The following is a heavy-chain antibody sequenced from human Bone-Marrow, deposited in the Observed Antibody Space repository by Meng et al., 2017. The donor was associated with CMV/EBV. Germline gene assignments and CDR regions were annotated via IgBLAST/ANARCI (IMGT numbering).Heavy chain of an antibody. J-gene: IGHJ4*02. Sequence: GYISSSNWWSWVRQPPGKGLEWIGEIYHSGSTNYNPSLKSRVTISVDKSKNQFSLKLSSVTAADTAVYYCARDGRWVRGVTSRLDYWGQGTLVTVSS. CDR3: ARDGRWVRGVTSRLDY. CDR2: IYHSGST. V-gene: IGHV4-4*02. CDR1: GYISSSNW. D-gene: IGHD3-10*01.